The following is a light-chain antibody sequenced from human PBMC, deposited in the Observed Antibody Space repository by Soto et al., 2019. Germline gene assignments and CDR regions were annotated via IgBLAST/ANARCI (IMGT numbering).Light chain of an antibody. CDR1: QSVSNW. CDR3: QQYNSYSPT. CDR2: DVS. V-gene: IGKV1-5*01. Sequence: DIQMTQSPSTLSASVGERVTITCRASQSVSNWLAWYQQKPGKAPKLLIYDVSSLESGVPSRFSGSGSGTEFILNISSLQPDDFATYYRQQYNSYSPTFGQGTRVEIK. J-gene: IGKJ1*01.